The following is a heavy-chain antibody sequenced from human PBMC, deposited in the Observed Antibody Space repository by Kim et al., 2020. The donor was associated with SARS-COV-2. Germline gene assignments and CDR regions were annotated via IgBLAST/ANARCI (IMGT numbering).Heavy chain of an antibody. CDR3: AKDTGYSYANWFDP. D-gene: IGHD5-18*01. J-gene: IGHJ5*02. V-gene: IGHV3-23*01. Sequence: AGSVQARFTISRDNSKNTLYLQMNSLRAEDTAVYYCAKDTGYSYANWFDPWGQGTLVTVSS.